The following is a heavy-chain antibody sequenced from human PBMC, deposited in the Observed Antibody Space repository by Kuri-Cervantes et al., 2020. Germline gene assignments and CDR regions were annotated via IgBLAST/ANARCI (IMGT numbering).Heavy chain of an antibody. J-gene: IGHJ4*02. CDR1: GFTFSDYY. CDR3: VTDLSSWYY. Sequence: LSLTCAASGFTFSDYYMSWIRQAPGKGLEWVSSISRSSSFIYYADSVKGRFTISRDNARNSVYLQMNSLRDEDTAVYYCVTDLSSWYYWGPGTLVTVSS. D-gene: IGHD6-13*01. CDR2: ISRSSSFI. V-gene: IGHV3-11*06.